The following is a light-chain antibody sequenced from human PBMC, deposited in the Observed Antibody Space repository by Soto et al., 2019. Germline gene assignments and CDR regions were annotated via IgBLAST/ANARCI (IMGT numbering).Light chain of an antibody. V-gene: IGKV1-39*01. J-gene: IGKJ1*01. CDR3: QQSDRAPWT. CDR1: QSVRIC. CDR2: AAS. Sequence: DIQLTQSPSTLSASVGDRVTITCRASQSVRICLTWYQNKPGKAPNLLIFAASTLQSGVPSRLSGSGSGTDFTLTISSLQPEDFETYYCQQSDRAPWTFGHGTKVDIK.